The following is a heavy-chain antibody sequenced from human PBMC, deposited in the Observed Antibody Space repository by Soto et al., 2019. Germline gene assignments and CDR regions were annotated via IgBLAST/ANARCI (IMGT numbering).Heavy chain of an antibody. V-gene: IGHV1-8*02. J-gene: IGHJ6*03. CDR1: GYTFTGYY. CDR3: ATPRSMVRGVRGYYYMDV. Sequence: ASVKVSCKASGYTFTGYYMHWVRQATGQGLEWMGWMNPNSGNTGYAQKFQGRVTMTRNTSISTAYMELSSLRSEDTAVYYCATPRSMVRGVRGYYYMDVWGKGTTVTVSS. CDR2: MNPNSGNT. D-gene: IGHD3-10*01.